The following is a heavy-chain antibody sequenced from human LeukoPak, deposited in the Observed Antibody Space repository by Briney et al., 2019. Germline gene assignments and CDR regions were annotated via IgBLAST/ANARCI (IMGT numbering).Heavy chain of an antibody. J-gene: IGHJ4*02. D-gene: IGHD3-22*01. V-gene: IGHV4-34*01. CDR1: GGSFSGYY. CDR2: INHSGST. CDR3: ARAYYDSSGPLDY. Sequence: SETLSLTCAVYGGSFSGYYWSWIRQPPGKGLEWIGEINHSGSTNYNPSLKSRVTISVDTSKNQFSLKLSSVTAADTAVYYCARAYYDSSGPLDYWGQGTLVTVSS.